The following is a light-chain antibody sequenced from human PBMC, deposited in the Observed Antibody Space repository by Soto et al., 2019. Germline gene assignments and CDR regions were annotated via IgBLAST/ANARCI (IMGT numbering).Light chain of an antibody. CDR3: QQRSNWPT. Sequence: SGFILYPSTLSFSPGGRATPSLRASQSVSSSFLAWYQQKVGQAPRLLIYGASNRATGIPARFSGSGSGTDFTLTISSLEPEDFAVYYCQQRSNWPTFGQGTRLEI. CDR1: QSVSSSF. CDR2: GAS. V-gene: IGKV3-11*01. J-gene: IGKJ5*01.